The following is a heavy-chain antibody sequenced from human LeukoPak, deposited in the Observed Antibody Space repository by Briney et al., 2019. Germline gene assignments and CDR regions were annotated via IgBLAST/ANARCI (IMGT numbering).Heavy chain of an antibody. V-gene: IGHV5-51*01. D-gene: IGHD2-2*01. CDR1: GYSFTSYW. J-gene: IGHJ3*02. CDR3: ARHEDCSSTSCYFFGNAFDI. CDR2: IYPGDSDT. Sequence: GESLKISCKGSGYSFTSYWIGWVRQMPGKGLEWMGIIYPGDSDTRYSPSFQGQVTISADKSISTAYLQWSSLKASDTAMYYCARHEDCSSTSCYFFGNAFDIWGQGTMATVSS.